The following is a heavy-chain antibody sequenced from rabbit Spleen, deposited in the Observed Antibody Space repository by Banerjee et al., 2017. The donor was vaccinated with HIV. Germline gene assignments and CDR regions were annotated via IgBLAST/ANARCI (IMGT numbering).Heavy chain of an antibody. Sequence: QSLEESGGDLVKPGASLTLTCTASGVSFSISSYMCWVRQAPGKGLEWIACIDAGSSGFTYFATWAKGRFTCSKTSSTTATLQMTRLTAADTATYFCARDTSSSFSSYGMDLWGQGTLVTVS. CDR2: IDAGSSGFT. CDR1: GVSFSISSY. V-gene: IGHV1S40*01. CDR3: ARDTSSSFSSYGMDL. J-gene: IGHJ6*01. D-gene: IGHD1-1*01.